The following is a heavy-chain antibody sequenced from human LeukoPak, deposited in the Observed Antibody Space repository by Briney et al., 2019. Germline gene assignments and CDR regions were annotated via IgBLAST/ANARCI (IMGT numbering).Heavy chain of an antibody. J-gene: IGHJ4*02. CDR2: ISGTGGTT. V-gene: IGHV3-23*01. D-gene: IGHD5-24*01. Sequence: QSGGSLRLSCAASGFTFSSYAMHWVRQAPGKGLEWVSVISGTGGTTYYADSVKGRFTISRDNSKNTLFLQMTSLRAEDTAVYYCAKDVKTWLQSIDYWGQGTLVTVSS. CDR1: GFTFSSYA. CDR3: AKDVKTWLQSIDY.